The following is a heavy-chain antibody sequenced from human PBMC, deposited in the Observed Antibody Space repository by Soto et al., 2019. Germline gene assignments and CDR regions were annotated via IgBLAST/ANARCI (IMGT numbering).Heavy chain of an antibody. CDR3: ARADMVYDFWSGYPRGPYYFDY. D-gene: IGHD3-3*01. Sequence: GASVKVSCKASGYTFTSYGISWVRQAPGQGLEWMGWISAYNGNTNYAQKLQGRVTMTTDTSTSTAYMELRSLRSDDTAVYYCARADMVYDFWSGYPRGPYYFDYWGQGTLVTVSS. CDR2: ISAYNGNT. CDR1: GYTFTSYG. V-gene: IGHV1-18*04. J-gene: IGHJ4*02.